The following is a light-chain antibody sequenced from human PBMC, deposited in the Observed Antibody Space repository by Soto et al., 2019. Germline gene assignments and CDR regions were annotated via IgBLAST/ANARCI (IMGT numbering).Light chain of an antibody. V-gene: IGLV2-14*01. CDR2: DVS. CDR1: SSDVGGYDS. CDR3: SSYSSSSTLLL. J-gene: IGLJ2*01. Sequence: QSALTQPASVSGSPGQSITISCTGTSSDVGGYDSVSWYQQHPGKAPKVMIYDVSNRPSGVSNRFSGSKSGNTASLTISGLQAEDEADYYCSSYSSSSTLLLFGGGTKLTVL.